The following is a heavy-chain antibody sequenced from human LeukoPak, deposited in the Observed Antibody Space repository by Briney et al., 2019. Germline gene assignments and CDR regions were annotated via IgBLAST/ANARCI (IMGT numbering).Heavy chain of an antibody. D-gene: IGHD2-15*01. J-gene: IGHJ4*02. Sequence: ASVKVSRKASGYTFTSYGISWVRQAPGQGLEWMGWISAYNGNTNYAQKLQGRVTMTTDTSTSTAYMELRSLRSDDTAVYYCARDLVLRKGGYCSGGSCYSAAGYWGQGTLVTVSS. CDR1: GYTFTSYG. CDR2: ISAYNGNT. CDR3: ARDLVLRKGGYCSGGSCYSAAGY. V-gene: IGHV1-18*01.